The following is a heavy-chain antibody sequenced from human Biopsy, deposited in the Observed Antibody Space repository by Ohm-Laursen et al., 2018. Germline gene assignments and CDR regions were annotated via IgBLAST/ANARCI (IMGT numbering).Heavy chain of an antibody. CDR2: IIGIFRTA. V-gene: IGHV1-69*13. CDR3: ARGGGYNWNNGWFDP. J-gene: IGHJ5*02. CDR1: GGTFSSSA. D-gene: IGHD1/OR15-1a*01. Sequence: GPSVKASRKPSGGTFSSSAITWARQAPGQGLEWMGGIIGIFRTAHYAQKFQGRVTITADEFMSTAYMELSSLRSEDTAVYYCARGGGYNWNNGWFDPWGQGTLVTVSS.